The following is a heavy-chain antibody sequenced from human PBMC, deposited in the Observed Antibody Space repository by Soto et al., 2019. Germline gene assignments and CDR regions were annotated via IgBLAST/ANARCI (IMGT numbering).Heavy chain of an antibody. D-gene: IGHD7-27*01. CDR1: GFTFSNAW. CDR2: IKSKTDGGTT. V-gene: IGHV3-15*01. J-gene: IGHJ5*02. CDR3: TVHRMTNWGNWFDP. Sequence: GGSLRLSCAASGFTFSNAWMSWVRQAPGKGLEWVGRIKSKTDGGTTDYAAPVKGRFTISRDDSKNTLYLQMNSLKTEDTAVYYCTVHRMTNWGNWFDPWGQGTLVTVSS.